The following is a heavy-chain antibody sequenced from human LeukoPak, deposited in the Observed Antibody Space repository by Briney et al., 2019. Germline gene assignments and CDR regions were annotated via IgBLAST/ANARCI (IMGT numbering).Heavy chain of an antibody. Sequence: GGSLRLSCAASGFTFSSYAMSWVRQAPGKGLEWVSAISGSGGSTYYADSVKGRFTISRDNSKNTLYLQMNSLRAEDTAVYYCAKEGSGWLIPDSSFDYWGQGTLVTVSS. J-gene: IGHJ4*02. CDR1: GFTFSSYA. CDR3: AKEGSGWLIPDSSFDY. CDR2: ISGSGGST. V-gene: IGHV3-23*01. D-gene: IGHD6-19*01.